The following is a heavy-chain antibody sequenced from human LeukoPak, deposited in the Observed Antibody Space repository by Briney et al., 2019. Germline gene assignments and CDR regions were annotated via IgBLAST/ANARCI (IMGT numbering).Heavy chain of an antibody. Sequence: PSETLSLTCDVYGGSFSGYYWSWIRQPPGKGLEWIGEINHSGSTNYNPSLKSRVTISVDTSKNQFSLKLSSVTAADTAVYYCARDLWFGEGYYFDYWGQGTLVTVSS. CDR3: ARDLWFGEGYYFDY. J-gene: IGHJ4*02. CDR2: INHSGST. V-gene: IGHV4-34*01. CDR1: GGSFSGYY. D-gene: IGHD3-10*01.